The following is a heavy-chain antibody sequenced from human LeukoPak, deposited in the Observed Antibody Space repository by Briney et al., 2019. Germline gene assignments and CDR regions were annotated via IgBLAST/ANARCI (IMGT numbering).Heavy chain of an antibody. CDR3: ARDSWWTAAGYYYYMDV. CDR1: GGSISSYY. J-gene: IGHJ6*03. CDR2: IYTSGST. Sequence: SETLSLTCTVSGGSISSYYWSWIRQPAGKGLEWIGRIYTSGSTNYNPSLESRVTMSVDTSKNQFSLKLSSVTAADTAVYYCARDSWWTAAGYYYYMDVWGKGTTVTVSS. V-gene: IGHV4-4*07. D-gene: IGHD6-13*01.